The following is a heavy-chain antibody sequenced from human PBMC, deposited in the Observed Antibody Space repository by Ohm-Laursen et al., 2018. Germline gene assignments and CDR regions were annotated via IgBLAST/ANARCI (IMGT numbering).Heavy chain of an antibody. D-gene: IGHD2-2*01. V-gene: IGHV3-23*01. CDR3: AKDIEPAAIGTDSSSYYYYGMDV. Sequence: SLRLSCTAPGFTFSSYAMSWVRQAPGKGLEWVSAISGSGGSTYYADSVKGRFTISRDNSKNTLYLQMNSLRAEDTAVYYCAKDIEPAAIGTDSSSYYYYGMDVWGQGTTVTVSS. CDR1: GFTFSSYA. J-gene: IGHJ6*02. CDR2: ISGSGGST.